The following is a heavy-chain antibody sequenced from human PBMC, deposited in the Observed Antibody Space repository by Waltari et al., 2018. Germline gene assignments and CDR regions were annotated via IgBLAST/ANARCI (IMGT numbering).Heavy chain of an antibody. CDR3: AKSFRELLEPFDY. Sequence: EVQLLESGGGLVQPGGSLRLSCAASGFTFSSYAMSWVRQAPGKGLEWVSAISGSGGSTYYADSVNGRFTISRDNSKNTLYLQMNSLRAEDTAVYYCAKSFRELLEPFDYWGQGTLVTVSS. CDR1: GFTFSSYA. J-gene: IGHJ4*02. V-gene: IGHV3-23*01. CDR2: ISGSGGST. D-gene: IGHD3-10*01.